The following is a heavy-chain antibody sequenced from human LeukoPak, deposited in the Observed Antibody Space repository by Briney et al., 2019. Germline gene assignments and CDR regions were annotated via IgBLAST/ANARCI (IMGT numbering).Heavy chain of an antibody. D-gene: IGHD6-19*01. CDR2: IYYSGST. V-gene: IGHV4-59*01. CDR3: ARVGYSGSGYYYYYMDV. J-gene: IGHJ6*03. Sequence: KPSGTLSLTCNVSGGFISSYYWSRIRQPPGKGLEWIGYIYYSGSTNYNPSLKSRVTISGDTSKNQFFLNLSSVTAADTAVYYCARVGYSGSGYYYYYMDVWGKGTTVTVSS. CDR1: GGFISSYY.